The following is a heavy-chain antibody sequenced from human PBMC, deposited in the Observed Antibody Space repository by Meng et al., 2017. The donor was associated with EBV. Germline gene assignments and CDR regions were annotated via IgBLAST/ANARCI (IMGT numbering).Heavy chain of an antibody. CDR2: FLPRLGAP. Sequence: VRLGGGAAGGKKPGSSVKVSCKTSGGPFRYYAISWVRQAPGQGLEWLGGFLPRLGAPNYAQKFHGRVKITADESTSTHYMDLSSLRSEDTAIYYCASESGRGYTPDYWGQGTLVTVSS. J-gene: IGHJ4*02. V-gene: IGHV1-69*01. CDR1: GGPFRYYA. D-gene: IGHD3-10*01. CDR3: ASESGRGYTPDY.